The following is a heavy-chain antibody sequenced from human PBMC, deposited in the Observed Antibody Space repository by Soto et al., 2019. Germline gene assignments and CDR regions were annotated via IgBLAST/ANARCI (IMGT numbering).Heavy chain of an antibody. D-gene: IGHD3-3*01. CDR3: ARDQVAAVLEYYDFWSGYYTSYYGMDV. V-gene: IGHV3-30-3*01. CDR1: GFTFSSYA. CDR2: ISYDGSNK. Sequence: QPXGSLRLSCAASGFTFSSYAMHWVRQAPGKGLEWVAVISYDGSNKYYADSVKGRFTISRDNSKNTLYLQMNSLRAEDTAVYYCARDQVAAVLEYYDFWSGYYTSYYGMDVWGQGTTVTVSS. J-gene: IGHJ6*02.